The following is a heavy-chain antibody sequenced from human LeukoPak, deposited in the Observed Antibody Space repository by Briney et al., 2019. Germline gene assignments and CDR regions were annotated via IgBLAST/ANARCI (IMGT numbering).Heavy chain of an antibody. CDR2: IYTSGST. CDR3: ARDRNWNYSA. Sequence: SETLSLTCTVSGGSISSGSYYWSWIRQPAGKGLEWIGRIYTSGSTNYNPSLKSRVTISVDTSKNQFSLKLSSVTAADTAVYYCARDRNWNYSAWGQGTLVTVSS. J-gene: IGHJ4*02. D-gene: IGHD1-7*01. V-gene: IGHV4-61*02. CDR1: GGSISSGSYY.